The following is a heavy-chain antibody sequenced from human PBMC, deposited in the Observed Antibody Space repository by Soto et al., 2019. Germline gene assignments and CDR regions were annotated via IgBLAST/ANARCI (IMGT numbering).Heavy chain of an antibody. V-gene: IGHV3-23*01. CDR3: AKNYISVFYAFDT. J-gene: IGHJ3*02. D-gene: IGHD3-3*02. CDR2: ISSGGDT. CDR1: GFTFTTYA. Sequence: GGSLRLSCAPSGFTFTTYAMSWVRQAPGKGLEWVSSISSGGDTYYADSVKGRFTISRDSSKNTLYLQMNNLRAEDTATYYCAKNYISVFYAFDTWGRGKMVTVPS.